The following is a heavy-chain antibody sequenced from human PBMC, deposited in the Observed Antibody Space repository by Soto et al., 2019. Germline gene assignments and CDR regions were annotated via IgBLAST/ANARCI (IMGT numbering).Heavy chain of an antibody. CDR3: ASKSSGYQRAWFDP. V-gene: IGHV4-4*02. Sequence: QVQLQESGPGLVKPSGTLSLTCAVSGGSISSSNWWSWVRQPPGKGLEWIGEIYHSGSTNYNPSLQSRVTISVDNAKNQFSLKLSSVTAADTAVYYCASKSSGYQRAWFDPWGQGTLVTVSS. CDR2: IYHSGST. D-gene: IGHD3-22*01. CDR1: GGSISSSNW. J-gene: IGHJ5*02.